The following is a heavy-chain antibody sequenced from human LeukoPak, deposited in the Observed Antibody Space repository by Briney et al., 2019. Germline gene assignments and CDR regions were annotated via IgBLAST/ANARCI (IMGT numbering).Heavy chain of an antibody. V-gene: IGHV3-33*01. CDR3: ARDRRRRDGYNYFDY. CDR1: GFTFSSYG. D-gene: IGHD5-24*01. J-gene: IGHJ4*02. CDR2: IWYDGSNK. Sequence: PGGSLRLSCAASGFTFSSYGMHWVRQAPGKGLEWVAVIWYDGSNKYYADSVKGRFTISRDNSKNTLYLQMNSLRAEDTAVYYCARDRRRRDGYNYFDYWGQGTLVTVSS.